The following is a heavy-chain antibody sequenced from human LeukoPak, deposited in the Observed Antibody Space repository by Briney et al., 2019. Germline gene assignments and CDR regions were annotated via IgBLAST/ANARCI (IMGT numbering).Heavy chain of an antibody. Sequence: ASVKVSCKASGGTFSSYAISWVRQAPGQGLEWMGWISAYFGNTNYAQKLQGRVTMTTDTSTSTAYMELRSLRSDDTAVYYCARAKAADYYMDVWGKGTTVTISS. V-gene: IGHV1-18*01. J-gene: IGHJ6*03. CDR2: ISAYFGNT. CDR3: ARAKAADYYMDV. CDR1: GGTFSSYA.